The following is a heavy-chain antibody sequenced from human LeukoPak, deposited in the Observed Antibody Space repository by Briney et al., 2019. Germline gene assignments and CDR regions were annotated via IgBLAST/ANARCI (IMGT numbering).Heavy chain of an antibody. CDR2: MNIDGSER. CDR3: AKSPSYSSSWAPYYFDY. V-gene: IGHV3-7*03. Sequence: WMGWVRQAPGKRLEWVANMNIDGSERYYADSVKGRFTISRDNSKNTVYLHMSSLRAEDTAVYHCAKSPSYSSSWAPYYFDYWGQGTLVTVSS. CDR1: W. J-gene: IGHJ4*02. D-gene: IGHD6-13*01.